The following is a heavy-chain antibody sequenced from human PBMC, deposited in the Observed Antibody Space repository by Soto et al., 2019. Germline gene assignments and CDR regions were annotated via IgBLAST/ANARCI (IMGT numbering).Heavy chain of an antibody. Sequence: PXESLRLSCAASGFTFSNYIMNWVRQAPGKGLEWVSYISSSSGVIYYADSVKGRFTISRDNAKNSLYLQMNSLRDEDTAVYYCARETYFDYWGQGTLVTVSS. CDR1: GFTFSNYI. V-gene: IGHV3-48*02. J-gene: IGHJ4*02. CDR3: ARETYFDY. CDR2: ISSSSGVI.